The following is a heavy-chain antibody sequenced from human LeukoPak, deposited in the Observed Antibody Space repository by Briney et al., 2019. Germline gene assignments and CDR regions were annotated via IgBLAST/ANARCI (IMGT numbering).Heavy chain of an antibody. Sequence: GGSLRLSCAASGFTFSSYGMHWVRQAPGKGLEWVAVISYDGSNKYYADSVKGRFTISRDNSKNTLYLQMNSLRAEDTAVYYCATQQTPPTNVWGSYRYPYYFDYWGQGTLVTVSS. CDR2: ISYDGSNK. V-gene: IGHV3-30*03. J-gene: IGHJ4*02. D-gene: IGHD3-16*02. CDR1: GFTFSSYG. CDR3: ATQQTPPTNVWGSYRYPYYFDY.